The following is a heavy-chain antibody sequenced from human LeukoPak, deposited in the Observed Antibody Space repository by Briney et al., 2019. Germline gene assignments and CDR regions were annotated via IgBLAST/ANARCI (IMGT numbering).Heavy chain of an antibody. D-gene: IGHD6-13*01. Sequence: PGGSLRLSCAASGFTFSSYWMSWVRQAPGKGLEWVANIKQDGSEKYYVDSVKGRFTISRDNAKNSLYLQMNSPRAEDTAVYYCAKTAYLATVGTPPDYWGQGTLVTVSS. V-gene: IGHV3-7*03. J-gene: IGHJ4*02. CDR2: IKQDGSEK. CDR3: AKTAYLATVGTPPDY. CDR1: GFTFSSYW.